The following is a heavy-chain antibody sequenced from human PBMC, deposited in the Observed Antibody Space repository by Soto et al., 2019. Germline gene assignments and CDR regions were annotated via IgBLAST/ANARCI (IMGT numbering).Heavy chain of an antibody. Sequence: PGGSLRLSCSASGFIFSAFGIHWFRQAPGKGLEWVAFLSHDGSNKYYADSVRGRFTISRDNSKNTVYLQMNSLRPDDTAVYYCARDRDGGTYTYFDNWGQGTRVTSPQ. CDR1: GFIFSAFG. CDR3: ARDRDGGTYTYFDN. CDR2: LSHDGSNK. D-gene: IGHD1-26*01. J-gene: IGHJ4*02. V-gene: IGHV3-30*03.